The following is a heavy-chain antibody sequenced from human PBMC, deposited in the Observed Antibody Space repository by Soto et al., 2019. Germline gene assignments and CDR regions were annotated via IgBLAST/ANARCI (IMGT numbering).Heavy chain of an antibody. J-gene: IGHJ5*02. CDR2: IIPIFGTA. V-gene: IGHV1-69*13. CDR1: GGTFSSYA. Sequence: ASVKVSCKASGGTFSSYAISCVRQAPGQGLEWMGGIIPIFGTANYAQKFQGRVTITADESTSTAYMELSSLRSEDTAVYYCAREVGATLNWFDPWGQGTLVTVSS. CDR3: AREVGATLNWFDP. D-gene: IGHD1-26*01.